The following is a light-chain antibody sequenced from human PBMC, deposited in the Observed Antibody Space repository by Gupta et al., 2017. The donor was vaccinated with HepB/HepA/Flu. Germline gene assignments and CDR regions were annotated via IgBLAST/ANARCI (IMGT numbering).Light chain of an antibody. CDR2: DVN. J-gene: IGLJ2*01. V-gene: IGLV2-14*03. CDR1: SSDIGAYNS. Sequence: QSALTQPAPLSGSPGQSIAISCTGTSSDIGAYNSVSWYQQHPGKAPQLIIYDVNNRPSGVSNRFSGSKSGSTAFLIISGLQAEDEADYFCGSYTRSSTWLFGGGTKVTVL. CDR3: GSYTRSSTWL.